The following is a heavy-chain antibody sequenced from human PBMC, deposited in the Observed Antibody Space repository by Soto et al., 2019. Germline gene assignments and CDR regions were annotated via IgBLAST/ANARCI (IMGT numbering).Heavy chain of an antibody. CDR2: INPSGGST. CDR3: ARVGGRDSGSYYESWFDP. CDR1: GYTFTSYY. Sequence: VASVKVSCKASGYTFTSYYMHWVRQAPGQGLEWMGIINPSGGSTSYAQKFQGRVTMTRDTSTSTVYMELSSLRSEDTAVYYCARVGGRDSGSYYESWFDPWGQGTLVTVSS. D-gene: IGHD1-26*01. V-gene: IGHV1-46*01. J-gene: IGHJ5*02.